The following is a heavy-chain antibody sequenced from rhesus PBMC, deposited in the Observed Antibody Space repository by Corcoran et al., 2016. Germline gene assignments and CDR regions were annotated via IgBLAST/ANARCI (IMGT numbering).Heavy chain of an antibody. CDR3: ARRLGGWSLVDY. Sequence: QVTLKESGPALVKPTQPLTLPCTFSGFSLTTSGMGVGWIRQPPGQALAWLARIYWDDDKRYSTSLKSRLTIYKDTSKNQVVLTRTNMDPVDTATYYCARRLGGWSLVDYWGQGVLVTVAA. D-gene: IGHD2-39*02. CDR2: IYWDDDK. J-gene: IGHJ4*01. V-gene: IGHV2-174*01. CDR1: GFSLTTSGMG.